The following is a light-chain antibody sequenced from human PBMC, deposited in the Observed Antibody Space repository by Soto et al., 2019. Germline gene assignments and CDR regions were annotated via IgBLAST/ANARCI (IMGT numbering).Light chain of an antibody. V-gene: IGKV3-11*01. CDR3: QQRHMWPIT. Sequence: EIVLTQSPATLSLSPGERSTLSCMAIQSVSSYLAWYQQKPGQAPRLLIYDAYNRATGIPPRFSGSGSGTDFTLTISSLEPEDSEVYYCQQRHMWPITFGQGTRLEIK. CDR2: DAY. CDR1: QSVSSY. J-gene: IGKJ5*01.